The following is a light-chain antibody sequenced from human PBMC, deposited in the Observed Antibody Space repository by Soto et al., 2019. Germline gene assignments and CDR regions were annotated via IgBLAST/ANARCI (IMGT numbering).Light chain of an antibody. CDR1: SSDVGGYDY. V-gene: IGLV2-14*01. CDR3: SSYSISTAYL. Sequence: QCFLTQPASVSGSPGQSITISCTGTSSDVGGYDYVSWYQLHPGKAPKLMVFEVSNRPSGVSYRFSGSKSGNTASLTISGLQAEDEADYFCSSYSISTAYLFGTGTKVT. CDR2: EVS. J-gene: IGLJ1*01.